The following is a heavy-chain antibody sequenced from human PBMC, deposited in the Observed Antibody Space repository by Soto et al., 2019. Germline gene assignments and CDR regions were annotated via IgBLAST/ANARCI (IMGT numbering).Heavy chain of an antibody. V-gene: IGHV2-5*02. J-gene: IGHJ6*02. CDR2: IYWDDDK. CDR3: AHSRCGGDCLRSYSSHYYYGMDV. D-gene: IGHD2-21*02. CDR1: GFSLSTGGVG. Sequence: QITLKESGPTLVKPTQTLTLTCTFSGFSLSTGGVGVGWIRQPPGKALEWLALIYWDDDKGYSPSLKSRLPVTKDTSKNQVVLTLTNMDPVDTTTYYCAHSRCGGDCLRSYSSHYYYGMDVWGQGTTVTVSS.